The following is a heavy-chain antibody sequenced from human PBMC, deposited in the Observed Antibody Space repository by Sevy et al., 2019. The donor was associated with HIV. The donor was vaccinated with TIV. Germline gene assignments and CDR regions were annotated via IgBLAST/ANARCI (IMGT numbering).Heavy chain of an antibody. D-gene: IGHD2-15*01. CDR3: ARVNCSGGRGYYYYGMDV. Sequence: RSLRLSCAASGFTVSSNYMSWVRQATGKGLQWVSVIYSGSSTDYPDSVKGRFTICRDNSKNTLYLQMNSLRAEATAANYCARVNCSGGRGYYYYGMDVWGQGTTVTVSS. V-gene: IGHV3-53*01. CDR2: IYSGSST. CDR1: GFTVSSNY. J-gene: IGHJ6*02.